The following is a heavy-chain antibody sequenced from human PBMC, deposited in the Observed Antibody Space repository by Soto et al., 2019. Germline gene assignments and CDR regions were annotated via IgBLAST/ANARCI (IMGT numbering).Heavy chain of an antibody. D-gene: IGHD2-2*01. CDR1: GYTFTGYY. CDR3: ARDKDCSSTSCYGYYYYGMDV. J-gene: IGHJ6*02. CDR2: INPNSGGT. V-gene: IGHV1-2*02. Sequence: QVQLVQSGAEVKKPGASVKVSCKASGYTFTGYYMHWVRQAPGQGLEWMGWINPNSGGTNYAQKFQGGVTMTRDTSISTAYMELSRLRSDDTAVYYCARDKDCSSTSCYGYYYYGMDVWGQGTTVTVSS.